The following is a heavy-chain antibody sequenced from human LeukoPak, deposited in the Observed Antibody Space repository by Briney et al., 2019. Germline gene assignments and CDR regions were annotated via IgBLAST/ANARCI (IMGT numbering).Heavy chain of an antibody. Sequence: ASVKVSCKASGFTFTNYGFSWVRQAPGQGLEWMGWINPKSGGTEYAQRFQGRVTMTRDTSISTAYMELSRLRSDDTDVYYCARDHCSANSCYEDYYNGLDVWGQGTTVTVSS. CDR3: ARDHCSANSCYEDYYNGLDV. D-gene: IGHD2-2*01. CDR1: GFTFTNYG. V-gene: IGHV1-2*02. J-gene: IGHJ6*02. CDR2: INPKSGGT.